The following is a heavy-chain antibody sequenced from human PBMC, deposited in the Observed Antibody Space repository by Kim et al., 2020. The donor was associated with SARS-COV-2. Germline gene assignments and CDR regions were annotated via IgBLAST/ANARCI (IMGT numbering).Heavy chain of an antibody. D-gene: IGHD3-10*01. CDR3: ARVTASGRDYYGMDV. V-gene: IGHV4-4*07. Sequence: SETLSLTCTVSGASVSSYYWSWVRQPAGKGLEWIGRMYSSGRTDYNPSLRSRVTMSIDTSKNQFSLKLSSVTAADTAVYYCARVTASGRDYYGMDVWGQGTTVTVSS. J-gene: IGHJ6*02. CDR1: GASVSSYY. CDR2: MYSSGRT.